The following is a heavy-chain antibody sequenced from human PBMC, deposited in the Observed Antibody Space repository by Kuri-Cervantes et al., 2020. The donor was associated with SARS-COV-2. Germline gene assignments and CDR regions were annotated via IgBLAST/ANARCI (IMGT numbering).Heavy chain of an antibody. CDR3: ARLAYYYGSGSYYNVLFFDY. J-gene: IGHJ4*02. V-gene: IGHV4-39*01. CDR2: IYYSGST. D-gene: IGHD3-10*01. Sequence: GSLRLSCTVSGGSISSSSYYWGWIRQPPGKGLEWIGSIYYSGSTYYNPSLKSRVTISVDTSKNQFSLKLSSVTAADTAVYYCARLAYYYGSGSYYNVLFFDYWGQGTLVTVSS. CDR1: GGSISSSSYY.